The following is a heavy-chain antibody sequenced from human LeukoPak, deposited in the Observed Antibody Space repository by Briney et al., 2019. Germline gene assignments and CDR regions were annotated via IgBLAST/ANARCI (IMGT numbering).Heavy chain of an antibody. CDR2: ISWNGGNK. Sequence: GGSLRLSCAASGFTFDDYAMHWVRQAPGKGLEWVSGISWNGGNKGYADSVKGRFTISRDNAKNSLYLQMDSLRAEDTALYYCAKGGAVAVSYYFDCWGQGTLVTVSS. CDR1: GFTFDDYA. V-gene: IGHV3-9*01. D-gene: IGHD6-19*01. J-gene: IGHJ4*02. CDR3: AKGGAVAVSYYFDC.